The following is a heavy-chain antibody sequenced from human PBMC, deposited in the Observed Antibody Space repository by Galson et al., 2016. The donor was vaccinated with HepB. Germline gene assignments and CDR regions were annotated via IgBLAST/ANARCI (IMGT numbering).Heavy chain of an antibody. J-gene: IGHJ2*01. Sequence: SLRLSCAASGFSFSTYSMNWVRQAPGKGLEWVSYISRSSKTIDYADSVKGRFTISRDNANKSVHLQMKSLRDEDTAVYYCVRTAYCGGYCYSTHWYFDLWGRGTLVIVSS. CDR2: ISRSSKTI. CDR1: GFSFSTYS. CDR3: VRTAYCGGYCYSTHWYFDL. V-gene: IGHV3-48*02. D-gene: IGHD2-21*02.